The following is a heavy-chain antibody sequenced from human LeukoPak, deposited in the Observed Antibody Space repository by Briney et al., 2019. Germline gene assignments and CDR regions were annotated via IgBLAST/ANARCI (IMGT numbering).Heavy chain of an antibody. Sequence: GGSLRLSCAASGFTFSSYAMHWVRRAPGKGLEWVAVISYDGPNKNYADSVKGRFTISRDNSKNTLYLQMNSLRAEDTAVYYCARGVRIAVAGNIDYWGQGTLVTVSS. CDR1: GFTFSSYA. CDR2: ISYDGPNK. V-gene: IGHV3-30*04. CDR3: ARGVRIAVAGNIDY. J-gene: IGHJ4*02. D-gene: IGHD6-19*01.